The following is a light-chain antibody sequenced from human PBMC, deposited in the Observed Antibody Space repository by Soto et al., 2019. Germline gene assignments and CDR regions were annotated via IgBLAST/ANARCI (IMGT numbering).Light chain of an antibody. V-gene: IGLV3-21*04. CDR1: NIGSKS. CDR2: FDS. J-gene: IGLJ2*01. Sequence: SYELTQPPSVSVAPGTTARITCGGHNIGSKSVHWYQQKPGQAPVLGIYFDSDRPSGIPERFFVSNSGNTAPLTSSRVEAGDEADYFCQVLDSRIDHSVVFGGGIKLTLL. CDR3: QVLDSRIDHSVV.